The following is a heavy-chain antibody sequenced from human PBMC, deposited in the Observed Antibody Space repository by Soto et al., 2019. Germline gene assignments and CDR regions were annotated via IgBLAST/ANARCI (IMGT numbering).Heavy chain of an antibody. CDR2: ISGSGGST. V-gene: IGHV3-23*01. Sequence: GGSLRLSCAASGFTFSSYAMSWVRQGPGKGLEWVSAISGSGGSTYYADSVKGRFTISRDNSKNTLYLQMNGLRAEDTAVYYCAKVPVPDRHYYGSGSYLYYFDYWGQGTLVTVSS. CDR3: AKVPVPDRHYYGSGSYLYYFDY. J-gene: IGHJ4*02. CDR1: GFTFSSYA. D-gene: IGHD3-10*01.